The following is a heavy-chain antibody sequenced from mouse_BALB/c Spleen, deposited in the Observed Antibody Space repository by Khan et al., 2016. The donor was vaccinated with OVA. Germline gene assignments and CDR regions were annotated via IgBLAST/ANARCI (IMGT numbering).Heavy chain of an antibody. CDR2: IWAGGST. V-gene: IGHV2-9*02. Sequence: VQLKESGPGLVAPSQSLSLTCTVSGFSLTNYGVHWVRQPPREGLEWLGVIWAGGSTNYNSALMSRLSISKDNSKSQVFLKMNSLQTNDTAMYYCARPYYGSAWFAYWGQGTLVTVSA. J-gene: IGHJ3*01. CDR3: ARPYYGSAWFAY. CDR1: GFSLTNYG. D-gene: IGHD1-1*01.